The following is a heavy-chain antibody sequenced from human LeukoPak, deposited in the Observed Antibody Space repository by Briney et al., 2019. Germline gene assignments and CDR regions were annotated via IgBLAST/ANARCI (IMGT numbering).Heavy chain of an antibody. V-gene: IGHV1-2*02. CDR1: GCTFTDYY. CDR2: INPDSGVT. CDR3: ARADRLDGAPYLIGP. D-gene: IGHD2-21*01. Sequence: GASVKLSCKPYGCTFTDYYLHGVRQAPGQGREGMGWINPDSGVTSSAQKFRGRFSMTRDTSISTIYMEVAWLTSEDTAIYYCARADRLDGAPYLIGPWGQGTLVTVSS. J-gene: IGHJ5*02.